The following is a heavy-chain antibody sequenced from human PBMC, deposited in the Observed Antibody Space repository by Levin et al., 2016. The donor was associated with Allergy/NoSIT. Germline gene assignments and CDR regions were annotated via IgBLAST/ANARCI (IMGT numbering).Heavy chain of an antibody. D-gene: IGHD3-22*01. V-gene: IGHV4-59*01. CDR3: ARDSTRYYYDSNELSDAFDI. CDR2: IYNSGST. Sequence: WIRQPPGKGLEWIGYIYNSGSTNYNPSLKSRVTISVDASNNQFSLKLSSVTAADTAVYYCARDSTRYYYDSNELSDAFDIWGQGTMVTVSS. J-gene: IGHJ3*02.